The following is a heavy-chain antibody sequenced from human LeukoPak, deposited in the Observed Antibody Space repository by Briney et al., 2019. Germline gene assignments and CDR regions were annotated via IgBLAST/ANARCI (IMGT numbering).Heavy chain of an antibody. Sequence: GASVKVSCKASGYTFTGYYMHWVRQAPGQGLEWMGWINPNSGGTNYAQKFQGRVTMTRDTSISTAYMELSRLRSDDTAVYYCARGGLRFFGDALNYYGMDVWGQGTTVTVSS. V-gene: IGHV1-2*02. CDR3: ARGGLRFFGDALNYYGMDV. CDR1: GYTFTGYY. D-gene: IGHD3-3*01. J-gene: IGHJ6*02. CDR2: INPNSGGT.